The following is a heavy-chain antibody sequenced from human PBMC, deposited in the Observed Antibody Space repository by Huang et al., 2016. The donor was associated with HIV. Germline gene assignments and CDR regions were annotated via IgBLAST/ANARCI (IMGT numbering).Heavy chain of an antibody. V-gene: IGHV3-7*01. CDR1: GFSISTYW. J-gene: IGHJ1*01. D-gene: IGHD6-19*01. CDR3: TRGPLGWLVHRYFYH. CDR2: IKEDGSEK. Sequence: EVQLVESGGGLVQPGGSLRVSCAASGFSISTYWMSWVRQTPGEGREWVASIKEDGSEKDYVDAVKGRFIISRDNAKNSLYLQMNSLRAEDTAVYYCTRGPLGWLVHRYFYHWGQGTLVTVSS.